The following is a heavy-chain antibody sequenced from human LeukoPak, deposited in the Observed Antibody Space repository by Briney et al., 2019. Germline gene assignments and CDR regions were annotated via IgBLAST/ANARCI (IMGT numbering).Heavy chain of an antibody. CDR2: IGTAGDT. Sequence: PGGSLRLSCAASGFTFSSYDMLWVRQATGKALEWVSAIGTAGDTYYPGSVKGRFTISRENAKNSLYLQMKSLRAGKTAVYYCTRASPRYCTNGVCSPTRLDYWGQGTLVTVSS. D-gene: IGHD2-8*01. J-gene: IGHJ4*02. V-gene: IGHV3-13*01. CDR3: TRASPRYCTNGVCSPTRLDY. CDR1: GFTFSSYD.